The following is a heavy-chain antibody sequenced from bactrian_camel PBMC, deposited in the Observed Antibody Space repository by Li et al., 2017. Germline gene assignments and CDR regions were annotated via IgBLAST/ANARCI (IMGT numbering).Heavy chain of an antibody. V-gene: IGHV3S61*01. Sequence: VESGGSLNLSCTYYGITLADSDMAWYRRRPGGGCELVSQISTNGPEYYADSVKGRTTISRDKNTLYLQMDSLRPEDSAKYFCAYDTQFCEGGDCADEYFKGDCTNWGQGTQVTVS. D-gene: IGHD1*01. CDR3: AYDTQFCEGGDCADEYFKGDCTN. CDR1: GITLADSD. CDR2: ISTNGPE. J-gene: IGHJ4*01.